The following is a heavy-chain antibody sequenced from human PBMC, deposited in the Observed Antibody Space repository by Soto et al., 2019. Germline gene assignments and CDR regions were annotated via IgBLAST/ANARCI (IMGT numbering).Heavy chain of an antibody. Sequence: QVQLQQWGAGLLKPSETLSLTCAVYGGSFSGYYWSWIRQPPGTGLELIGEINHSGSTNYNPSLKRRVTISVDTYENQFSLKLSAVTAADTAVYYCARTFRDIVVVPAASAPFDYWGQGSLVIVSS. CDR2: INHSGST. J-gene: IGHJ4*02. D-gene: IGHD2-2*01. V-gene: IGHV4-34*01. CDR3: ARTFRDIVVVPAASAPFDY. CDR1: GGSFSGYY.